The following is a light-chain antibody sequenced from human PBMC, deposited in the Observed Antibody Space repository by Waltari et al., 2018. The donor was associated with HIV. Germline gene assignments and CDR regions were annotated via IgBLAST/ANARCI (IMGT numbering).Light chain of an antibody. J-gene: IGKJ4*01. Sequence: ESVLTQSPATLSLSPGERDTLSCRASQSVSNYLAWHQQKPGQPPELLIYDASNRATGIPARFSGSGSGTDFTLTSSSLEPEDSAVYYCQQRSNWPPLTFGGGTKVEI. V-gene: IGKV3-11*01. CDR3: QQRSNWPPLT. CDR1: QSVSNY. CDR2: DAS.